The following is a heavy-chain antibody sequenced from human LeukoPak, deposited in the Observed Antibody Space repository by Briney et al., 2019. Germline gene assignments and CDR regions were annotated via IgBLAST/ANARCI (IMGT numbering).Heavy chain of an antibody. CDR3: AKVGSSSWHLDY. Sequence: PGGSLRLSCAASGFTFSSYWMSRVRQAPGKGLEWVANIRQDGSEKYYVDSVKGRFTISRDNSKNSLYLQMNSLRAEDTAVYYCAKVGSSSWHLDYWGQGTLVTVSS. J-gene: IGHJ4*02. V-gene: IGHV3-7*01. CDR1: GFTFSSYW. CDR2: IRQDGSEK. D-gene: IGHD6-13*01.